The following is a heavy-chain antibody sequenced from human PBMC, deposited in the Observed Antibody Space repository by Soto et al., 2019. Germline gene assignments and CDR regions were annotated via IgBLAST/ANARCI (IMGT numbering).Heavy chain of an antibody. CDR3: ARLSIATTSGGHYYYYYGMDV. D-gene: IGHD1-26*01. V-gene: IGHV4-39*01. CDR1: GGSISSSSYY. CDR2: IYYSGST. J-gene: IGHJ6*02. Sequence: SETLSLTCTVSGGSISSSSYYWGWFRQPPGKGLGWIGSIYYSGSTYYNPSLKSRVTISVDTSKNQFSLKLSSVTAADTAVYYCARLSIATTSGGHYYYYYGMDVWGQGTTVTVSS.